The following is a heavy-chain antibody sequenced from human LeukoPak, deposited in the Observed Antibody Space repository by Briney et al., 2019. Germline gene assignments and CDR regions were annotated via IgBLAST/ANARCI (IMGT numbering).Heavy chain of an antibody. Sequence: ASVKVSCKASGYTFTSYDINWVRQATGQGLERMGWMNPNSGNTGYAQKFQGRVTITRNTSISTAYMELSSLRSEDTAVYYCARGDDWGSFDYYYYMDVWGKGTTVTVSS. CDR3: ARGDDWGSFDYYYYMDV. CDR1: GYTFTSYD. CDR2: MNPNSGNT. V-gene: IGHV1-8*03. J-gene: IGHJ6*03. D-gene: IGHD7-27*01.